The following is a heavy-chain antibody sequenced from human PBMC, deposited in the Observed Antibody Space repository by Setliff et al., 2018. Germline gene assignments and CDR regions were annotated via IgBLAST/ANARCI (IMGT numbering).Heavy chain of an antibody. V-gene: IGHV3-20*04. CDR2: INWNGGST. CDR3: ARIGYNGWNFDY. D-gene: IGHD1-26*01. CDR1: GFIFDDYG. J-gene: IGHJ4*02. Sequence: GGSLRLSCAASGFIFDDYGLGWVRQVPGKGLEWVSGINWNGGSTSYADSVKGRFTTSRDNAKNSLYLQMNSLRAEDTAVYYCARIGYNGWNFDYWGQGTLVTVSS.